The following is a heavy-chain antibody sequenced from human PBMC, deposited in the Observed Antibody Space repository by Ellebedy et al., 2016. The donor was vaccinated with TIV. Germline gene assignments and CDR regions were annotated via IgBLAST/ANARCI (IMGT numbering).Heavy chain of an antibody. CDR3: AKEGHTSGWTFADD. CDR1: GFSLSSYW. CDR2: ISSYGSHR. Sequence: GESLKISXAASGFSLSSYWMHWVRQAPGKGLVWVSHISSYGSHRNYADSVKGRFTISRDNAKNTLYLQMNSLRAEDTAVYYCAKEGHTSGWTFADDWGQGTLVTVSS. V-gene: IGHV3-74*01. D-gene: IGHD6-19*01. J-gene: IGHJ4*02.